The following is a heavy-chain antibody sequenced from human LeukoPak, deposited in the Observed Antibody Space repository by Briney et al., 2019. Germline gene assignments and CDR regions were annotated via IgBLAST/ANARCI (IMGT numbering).Heavy chain of an antibody. D-gene: IGHD3-22*01. CDR3: ARAPAEIGGYYPEYFRH. Sequence: GGSLRLSCAASGFTFSRYWMHWVRQAPGKGLVWVSRIKSDGSTNYADSVKGRFTISRDNAKNTVSLQMNSLRAEDTGVYYCARAPAEIGGYYPEYFRHWGQGTLVTVSS. CDR2: IKSDGST. J-gene: IGHJ1*01. V-gene: IGHV3-74*01. CDR1: GFTFSRYW.